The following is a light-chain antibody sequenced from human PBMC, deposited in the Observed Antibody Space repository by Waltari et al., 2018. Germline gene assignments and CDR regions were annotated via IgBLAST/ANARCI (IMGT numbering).Light chain of an antibody. Sequence: EVVLTQSLGTLSLSPGERATLSCRASQYVTTGYLAWYQQKPGQAPSLLIFDASIRATGIPDRFSGSGSRTDFTLTITRLEPEDFAVYHCQQYGSLPWTFGQGTKVEMK. CDR1: QYVTTGY. CDR3: QQYGSLPWT. V-gene: IGKV3-20*01. J-gene: IGKJ1*01. CDR2: DAS.